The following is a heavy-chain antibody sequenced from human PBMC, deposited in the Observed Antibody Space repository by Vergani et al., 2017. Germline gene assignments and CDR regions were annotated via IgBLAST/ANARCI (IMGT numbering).Heavy chain of an antibody. Sequence: EVQLMESGGGLVQPGGSLRLSCATSGFVFTDFWMDWVRQAPGKGLEWVAFIRNKAYGGTTEYAASVKGRFTISRDDSKRLAYLQLSGLKTEDTAVYFCSRGRGYSFGYSDYWGQGTLVTVSS. CDR3: SRGRGYSFGYSDY. CDR1: GFVFTDFW. CDR2: IRNKAYGGTT. D-gene: IGHD5-18*01. V-gene: IGHV3-49*04. J-gene: IGHJ4*02.